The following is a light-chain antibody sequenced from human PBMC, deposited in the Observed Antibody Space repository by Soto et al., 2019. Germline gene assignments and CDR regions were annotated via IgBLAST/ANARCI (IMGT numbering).Light chain of an antibody. CDR3: QTWGTGIHVV. V-gene: IGLV4-69*01. Sequence: QSVLTQSPSASASLGASVKLTCTLTSGHSSYAIAWHQQQPEKGPRFLMKLNSDGSHNKGDGIPDRFSGSGSGAERYLTISRLQSEDEADYYCQTWGTGIHVVFGGGTKLTVL. CDR2: LNSDGSH. J-gene: IGLJ2*01. CDR1: SGHSSYA.